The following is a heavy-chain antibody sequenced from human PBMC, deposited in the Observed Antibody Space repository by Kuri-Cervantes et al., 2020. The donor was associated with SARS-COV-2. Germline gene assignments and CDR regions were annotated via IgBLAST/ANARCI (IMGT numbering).Heavy chain of an antibody. D-gene: IGHD3-16*01. CDR1: TFTFNNYA. CDR3: ATVYTMGVSVD. CDR2: ISVPGGDT. J-gene: IGHJ4*02. V-gene: IGHV3-23*01. Sequence: GESLKISCAASTFTFNNYALIWVRQAPGKGLEWVSSISVPGGDTNYADSVKGRFTISRDNSKDTLYLQMNSLRAEDTAVYYCATVYTMGVSVDWGQGTLVTVPS.